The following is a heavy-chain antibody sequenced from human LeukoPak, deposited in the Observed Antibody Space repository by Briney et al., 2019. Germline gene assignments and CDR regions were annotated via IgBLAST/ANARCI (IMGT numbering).Heavy chain of an antibody. Sequence: GGSLRLSCAASGFTFSSYAMSWVRQAPGKGLEWVSSISDSDGSTYYANSAKGRFTISRDNSKNTLYLQMNSLRAEDTAVYYCAKEWRSGYSYYYYGMDVWGQGTTVTVSS. V-gene: IGHV3-23*01. CDR2: ISDSDGST. J-gene: IGHJ6*02. CDR3: AKEWRSGYSYYYYGMDV. D-gene: IGHD3-3*01. CDR1: GFTFSSYA.